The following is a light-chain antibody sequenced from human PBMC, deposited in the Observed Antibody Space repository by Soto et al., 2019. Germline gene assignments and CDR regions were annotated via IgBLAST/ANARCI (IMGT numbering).Light chain of an antibody. CDR2: VGTGGIVG. V-gene: IGLV9-49*01. Sequence: QSVLTQPPSASASLGASVTLTCTLSSGYSNYKVDWYQQRPGKGPRFVMRVGTGGIVGSKGDGIPDRFSVLGSGLNRYLTIKNIQAEDESDYHCGADHGRGSNFPRVFGTGTKVTVL. CDR1: SGYSNYK. CDR3: GADHGRGSNFPRV. J-gene: IGLJ1*01.